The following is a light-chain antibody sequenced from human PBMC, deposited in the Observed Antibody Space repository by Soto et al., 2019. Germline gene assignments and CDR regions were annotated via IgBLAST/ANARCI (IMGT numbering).Light chain of an antibody. V-gene: IGKV1-5*01. CDR2: DAS. J-gene: IGKJ1*01. CDR1: QNIFTY. Sequence: DIQMTQSPSSLSASLGDRVTITCRASQNIFTYLNWYQQKPREAPKLLIYDASSLESGVPSRFSGSGSGTEFTLTISSLQPDDFATYYCQQYNSYRTFGQGTKVDIK. CDR3: QQYNSYRT.